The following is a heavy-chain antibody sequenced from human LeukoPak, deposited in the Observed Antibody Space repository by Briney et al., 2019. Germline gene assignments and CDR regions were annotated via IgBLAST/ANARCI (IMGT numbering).Heavy chain of an antibody. CDR3: ARSPYGSGSLNY. CDR2: IYYSGST. CDR1: GGSISSYY. D-gene: IGHD3-10*01. V-gene: IGHV4-39*07. J-gene: IGHJ4*02. Sequence: PSETLSLTCTVSGGSISSYYWGWIRQPPGKGLEWIGSIYYSGSTYYNPSLKSRVTISVDTSKNQFSLKLSSVTAADAAVYYCARSPYGSGSLNYWGQGTLVTVSS.